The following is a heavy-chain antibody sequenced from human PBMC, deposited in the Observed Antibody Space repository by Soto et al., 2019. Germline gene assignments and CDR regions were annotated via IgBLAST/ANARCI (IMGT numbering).Heavy chain of an antibody. Sequence: QVQLQESGPGLVKPSQTLSLTCTVSGGSISSGDYYWSWIRQPPGKGLEWIGYIYYSRSTYYNPSLKSRVTIPVDTXXTXSXXKLSSVTAADTAVYYCAVSVVLVPAADYYYYGMDVWGQGTTVTVSS. CDR1: GGSISSGDYY. CDR2: IYYSRST. J-gene: IGHJ6*02. V-gene: IGHV4-30-4*01. D-gene: IGHD2-2*01. CDR3: AVSVVLVPAADYYYYGMDV.